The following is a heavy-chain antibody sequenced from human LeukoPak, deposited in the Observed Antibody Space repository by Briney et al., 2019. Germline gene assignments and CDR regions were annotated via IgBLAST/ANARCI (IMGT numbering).Heavy chain of an antibody. J-gene: IGHJ4*02. CDR3: ARLGGGASGWYEGRGDFDY. CDR1: GFTFSSYS. V-gene: IGHV3-21*04. CDR2: ISSSSSYI. Sequence: GGSLRLSCAASGFTFSSYSMNWVRQAPGKGLEWVSSISSSSSYIYYADSVKGRFTISRDSAKNSLYLQMNSLRASDTAMYYCARLGGGASGWYEGRGDFDYWGQGTLVTVS. D-gene: IGHD6-19*01.